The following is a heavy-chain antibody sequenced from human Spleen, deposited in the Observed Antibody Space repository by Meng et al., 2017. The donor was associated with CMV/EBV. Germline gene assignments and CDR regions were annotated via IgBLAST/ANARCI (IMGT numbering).Heavy chain of an antibody. D-gene: IGHD5-18*01. Sequence: GESLKISCAVSGFTVSNEFMSWVRQAPGKGLEWVSVIFGADNTNYADSVKGRFTISRDNSKNTVYLQMDSLRAEDTAIFYCARDAAAGTAMGIFDFWGRGTLVTVSS. CDR2: IFGADNT. CDR3: ARDAAAGTAMGIFDF. V-gene: IGHV3-66*02. CDR1: GFTVSNEF. J-gene: IGHJ4*02.